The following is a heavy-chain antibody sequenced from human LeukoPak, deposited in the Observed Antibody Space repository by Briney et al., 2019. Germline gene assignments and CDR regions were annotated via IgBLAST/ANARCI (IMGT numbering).Heavy chain of an antibody. CDR3: SRGGGASCGTSCYRNFDY. D-gene: IGHD2-15*01. J-gene: IGHJ4*02. CDR2: IYSDGNT. V-gene: IGHV3-66*01. Sequence: GGSLRLSCAVSEFTVRTNYMSWVRQAPGKGLEWVSTIYSDGNTYYADSAKGRFIISRDNSKNTLYLQMNSLRVDDTAVYYCSRGGGASCGTSCYRNFDYWGQGTLVTVSS. CDR1: EFTVRTNY.